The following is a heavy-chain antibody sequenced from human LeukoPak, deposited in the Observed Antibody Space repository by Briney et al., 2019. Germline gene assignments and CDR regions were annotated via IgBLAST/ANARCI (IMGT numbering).Heavy chain of an antibody. J-gene: IGHJ4*02. Sequence: PSETLSLTCSVSGGSISGYYWSWIRQPPGKGLEWIGYIYYSGSTNYNPSLKSRVTMSVDTSKNQFSLKLSSVTAADTAVYYCARHRAHIATADPFDFWGQGTLVTVSS. CDR3: ARHRAHIATADPFDF. V-gene: IGHV4-59*08. CDR2: IYYSGST. D-gene: IGHD6-13*01. CDR1: GGSISGYY.